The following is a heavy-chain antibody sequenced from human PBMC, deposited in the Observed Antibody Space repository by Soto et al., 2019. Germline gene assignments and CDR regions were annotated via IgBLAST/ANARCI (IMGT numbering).Heavy chain of an antibody. J-gene: IGHJ5*02. CDR3: AKDKGPYYDFLSGQRWFDP. V-gene: IGHV3-30*18. CDR1: GFTFSTHG. D-gene: IGHD3-3*01. CDR2: ISHDGSKK. Sequence: QVQLVESGGGVVHPGTSLRLSCAASGFTFSTHGMHWVRQAPGKGPEWVAVISHDGSKKYYVESVEGRFSISRDNSKSIVHLQMNNVRTEDTAVYYCAKDKGPYYDFLSGQRWFDPLGQGTLVTVSS.